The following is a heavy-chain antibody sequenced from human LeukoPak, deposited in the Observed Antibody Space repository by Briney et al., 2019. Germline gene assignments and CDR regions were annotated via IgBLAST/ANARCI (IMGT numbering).Heavy chain of an antibody. CDR2: INHSGST. D-gene: IGHD3-10*01. J-gene: IGHJ5*02. CDR1: GVAFSGYY. CDR3: ARSLRGVIIDNWFDP. V-gene: IGHV4-34*01. Sequence: SKTLSLTCAVSGVAFSGYYWRWIRQPPGKGLEWIGEINHSGSTNYNPSHKSRVTISVDTSKNQYSLKLSSVSAADAAVYYCARSLRGVIIDNWFDPWGQGTLVTVSS.